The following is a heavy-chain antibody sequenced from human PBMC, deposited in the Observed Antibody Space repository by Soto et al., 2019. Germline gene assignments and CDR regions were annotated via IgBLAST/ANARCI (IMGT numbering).Heavy chain of an antibody. CDR1: GFTFSTTG. V-gene: IGHV3-30*18. CDR2: ISHDGGVK. Sequence: QVHLVESGGGVVQPGRSLRLSCAASGFTFSTTGMHWVRQAPGKGLEWVAMISHDGGVKHYTDSVKSRFTISRDTSNNTVYLQMNSLRPEDTAMYHCAKDLYGAGWYNYFDPWGQGTLVTVSS. CDR3: AKDLYGAGWYNYFDP. J-gene: IGHJ5*02. D-gene: IGHD6-19*01.